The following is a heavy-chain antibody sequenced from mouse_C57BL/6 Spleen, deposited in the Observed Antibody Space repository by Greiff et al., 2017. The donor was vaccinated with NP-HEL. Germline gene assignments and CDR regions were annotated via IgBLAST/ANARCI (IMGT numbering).Heavy chain of an antibody. CDR1: GYAFSSYW. J-gene: IGHJ3*01. V-gene: IGHV1-80*01. D-gene: IGHD1-1*02. Sequence: QVQLKESGAELVKPGASVKISCKASGYAFSSYWMNWVKQRPGKGLEWIGQIYPGDGDTNYNGKFKGKATLTADKSSSTAYMQLSSLTSEDSAVYFCALWSLGAYWGQGTLVTVSA. CDR3: ALWSLGAY. CDR2: IYPGDGDT.